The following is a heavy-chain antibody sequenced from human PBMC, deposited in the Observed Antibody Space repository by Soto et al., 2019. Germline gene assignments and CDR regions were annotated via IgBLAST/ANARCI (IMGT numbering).Heavy chain of an antibody. CDR3: ARVVVVIPPGYYYAMDV. CDR2: ITSSSDTI. CDR1: GFTFSSFH. Sequence: SGGSLRLSCAASGFTFSSFHMNWFRQAPGRGLEWVAYITSSSDTIYYSDSVKGRFTISRDNGKNSLFLQMNSLRDEDTAVYYCARVVVVIPPGYYYAMDVWGQGTTVTVSS. J-gene: IGHJ6*02. D-gene: IGHD3-22*01. V-gene: IGHV3-48*02.